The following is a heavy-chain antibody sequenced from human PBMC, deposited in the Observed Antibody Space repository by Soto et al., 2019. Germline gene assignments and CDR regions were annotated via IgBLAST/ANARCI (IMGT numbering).Heavy chain of an antibody. V-gene: IGHV1-18*01. D-gene: IGHD3-22*01. J-gene: IGHJ4*02. CDR1: GYTFTRYG. CDR2: ISAYNGNT. Sequence: QVQLVQSGAEVKKPGASVKVSCKASGYTFTRYGISWVRQAPGQGLEWTGWISAYNGNTNYAQKLQGRVTMTTDTSTSTAYMELRSLRSDDTAVYYCARFMTYYYDSSGYYASDWGQGTLVTVSS. CDR3: ARFMTYYYDSSGYYASD.